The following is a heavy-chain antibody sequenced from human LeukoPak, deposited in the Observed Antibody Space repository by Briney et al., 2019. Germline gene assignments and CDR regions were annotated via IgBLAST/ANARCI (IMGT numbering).Heavy chain of an antibody. CDR2: IYSGGST. D-gene: IGHD4-11*01. CDR1: GFTVSSNY. CDR3: ARGGFMTTVTPDAFDI. Sequence: GGSLRLSCAASGFTVSSNYMSWVRQAPGKGLEWVSVIYSGGSTYYADSVKGRFTISRDNSKNTLYLQMNSLRAEDTAVYYCARGGFMTTVTPDAFDIWGQGTMVTVSS. V-gene: IGHV3-53*01. J-gene: IGHJ3*02.